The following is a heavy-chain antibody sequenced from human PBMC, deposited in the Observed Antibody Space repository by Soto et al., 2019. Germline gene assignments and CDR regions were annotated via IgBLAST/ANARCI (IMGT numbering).Heavy chain of an antibody. CDR1: GGSISSSHW. CDR2: IYHSGTS. D-gene: IGHD6-13*01. Sequence: QVHLQESGPGLVKPSGTLSLTCAVSGGSISSSHWWGWVRQPPGKGLEWIGDIYHSGTSNYNPSLKSRVTISVDKSKNQFSLKMNSVTAADTDVYHCARAFIAASGTPFDSWGQGTLVTVSS. V-gene: IGHV4-4*02. CDR3: ARAFIAASGTPFDS. J-gene: IGHJ4*02.